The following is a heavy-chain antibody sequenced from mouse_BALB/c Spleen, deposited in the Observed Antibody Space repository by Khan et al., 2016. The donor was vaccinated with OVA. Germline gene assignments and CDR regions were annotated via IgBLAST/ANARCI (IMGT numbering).Heavy chain of an antibody. CDR3: ARGGSSGPAWFAY. CDR2: IRYDGDS. J-gene: IGHJ3*01. CDR1: GYSITSGYF. Sequence: EVQLQESRPGLVKPSQSLSLTCSVTGYSITSGYFWNWIRQFPGNKLEWMGYIRYDGDSNYNPSLKNRISITRDKSKNQFFLKLNSVTPEDTATYYCARGGSSGPAWFAYWGQGTLVAVSA. V-gene: IGHV3-6*02. D-gene: IGHD3-1*01.